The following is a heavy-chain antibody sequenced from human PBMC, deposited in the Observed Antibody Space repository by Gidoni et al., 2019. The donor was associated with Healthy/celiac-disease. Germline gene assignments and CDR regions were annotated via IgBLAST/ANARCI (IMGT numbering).Heavy chain of an antibody. Sequence: QVQLVESGGGVVQPGRSLRLSCAASGFTFSSYGMHWVRQAPGKGLEWVAVIWYDGSNKYYADSVKGRFTISRDNSKNTLYLQMNSLRAEDTAVYYCARDYGYCSGGSCYRNPLPDYWGQGTLVTVSS. CDR2: IWYDGSNK. V-gene: IGHV3-33*01. D-gene: IGHD2-15*01. CDR1: GFTFSSYG. CDR3: ARDYGYCSGGSCYRNPLPDY. J-gene: IGHJ4*02.